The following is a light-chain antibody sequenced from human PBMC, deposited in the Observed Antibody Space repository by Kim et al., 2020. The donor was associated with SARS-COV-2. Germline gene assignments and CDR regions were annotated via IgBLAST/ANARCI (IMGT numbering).Light chain of an antibody. Sequence: QSALTQPASVSGSPGQSITISCTGTSSDVGGYNYVSWYQQHPGKAPKPMIYDVSKRPSGVSNRFSGSKSGNTASLTISGLQAEDEADYYCSSYTSSSTVFGTGTKVTVL. CDR3: SSYTSSSTV. V-gene: IGLV2-14*01. CDR2: DVS. J-gene: IGLJ1*01. CDR1: SSDVGGYNY.